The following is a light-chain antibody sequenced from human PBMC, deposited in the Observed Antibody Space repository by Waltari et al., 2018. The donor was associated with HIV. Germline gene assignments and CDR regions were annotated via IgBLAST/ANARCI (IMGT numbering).Light chain of an antibody. CDR2: GAF. Sequence: EIVMTQSPATLSVSPGERVTLSCRASRRCNENLAWYQQKPGQSPRLLYDGAFGRDAGSPARFSGGGSGTECTLTISSLQCEDVAVYYCQQYENWPPITFGQGTRLEIK. CDR1: RRCNEN. V-gene: IGKV3-15*01. J-gene: IGKJ5*01. CDR3: QQYENWPPIT.